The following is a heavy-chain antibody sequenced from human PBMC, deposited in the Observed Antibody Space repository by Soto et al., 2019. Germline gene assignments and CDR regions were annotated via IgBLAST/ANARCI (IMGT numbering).Heavy chain of an antibody. Sequence: ASVKVSCKASGYTFSGSVMHWVRQAPGQRLEWMGWINADNGNTKYSQKFQDRVTLTRDTSASTACMELSSLRSEDTTVYYCATDIDATTVTNLDYWGQGSLVTITS. J-gene: IGHJ4*02. CDR3: ATDIDATTVTNLDY. CDR2: INADNGNT. V-gene: IGHV1-3*01. D-gene: IGHD4-17*01. CDR1: GYTFSGSV.